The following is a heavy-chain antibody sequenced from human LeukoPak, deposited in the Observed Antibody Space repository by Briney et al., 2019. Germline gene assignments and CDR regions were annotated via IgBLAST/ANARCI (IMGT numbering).Heavy chain of an antibody. Sequence: PGRSLRLSCTASGFTFGDYAMSWVRQAPGKGLEWVSAISGSGGSAYYADSVKGRFTISRDNSKNTLHLQMNSLRAEDTAVYYCAKDQEQYSSSSFYFDYWGQGTLVTVSS. CDR1: GFTFGDYA. CDR2: ISGSGGSA. J-gene: IGHJ4*02. V-gene: IGHV3-23*01. CDR3: AKDQEQYSSSSFYFDY. D-gene: IGHD6-6*01.